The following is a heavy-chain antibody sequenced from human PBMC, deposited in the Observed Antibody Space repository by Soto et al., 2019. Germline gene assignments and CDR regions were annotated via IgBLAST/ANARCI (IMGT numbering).Heavy chain of an antibody. V-gene: IGHV4-34*01. CDR2: INRSGST. CDR1: GGSLSGYY. CDR3: ARGLLGGAAT. D-gene: IGHD3-16*01. Sequence: QVQLQQWGAGLLKPSETLSLTCAVYGGSLSGYYWSWIRQPPGKGPEWIGEINRSGSTNYIPSLKSGVIISVDTSKNQFSLKLSSVTAADTAVYYCARGLLGGAATWGQGTLVTVSS. J-gene: IGHJ5*02.